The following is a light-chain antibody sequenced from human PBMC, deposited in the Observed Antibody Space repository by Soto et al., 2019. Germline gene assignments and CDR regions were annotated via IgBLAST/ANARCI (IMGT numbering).Light chain of an antibody. CDR1: QSISSW. CDR3: QQYNSYPLT. CDR2: DAS. Sequence: DIQMTQSPSTLSASVGDRVTITCRASQSISSWLAWYQQKPVNAPKLLIYDASSLESGVPSRFSGSGSGTEFTLTISSLQPDDFATYYCQQYNSYPLTFGGGTKVEIK. V-gene: IGKV1-5*01. J-gene: IGKJ4*01.